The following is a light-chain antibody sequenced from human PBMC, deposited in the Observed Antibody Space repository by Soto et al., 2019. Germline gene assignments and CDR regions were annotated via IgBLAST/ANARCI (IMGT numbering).Light chain of an antibody. CDR3: CSYAGSNTYV. Sequence: QSALTQPASVSGSPGQSITISCTGTSSDVGSYNLVSWYQQHPGKAPKFMIYGATKRPSGVSNRFSGSKSGNTASLTISGLQAEDEADYYCCSYAGSNTYVFGTGTKVTVL. CDR1: SSDVGSYNL. CDR2: GAT. V-gene: IGLV2-23*01. J-gene: IGLJ1*01.